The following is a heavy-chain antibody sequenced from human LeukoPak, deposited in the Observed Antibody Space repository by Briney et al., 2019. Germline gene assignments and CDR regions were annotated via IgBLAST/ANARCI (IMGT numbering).Heavy chain of an antibody. Sequence: PSQTPSLTCTVSGGSISSYYWSWIRQPAGKGLEWIGRIYTSGSTNYNPSLKSRVTISVDTSKNQFSLKLSSVTAADTAVYYCARDLGRTALEDSSGAFDIWGQGTMVTVSS. CDR3: ARDLGRTALEDSSGAFDI. J-gene: IGHJ3*02. D-gene: IGHD6-6*01. V-gene: IGHV4-4*07. CDR2: IYTSGST. CDR1: GGSISSYY.